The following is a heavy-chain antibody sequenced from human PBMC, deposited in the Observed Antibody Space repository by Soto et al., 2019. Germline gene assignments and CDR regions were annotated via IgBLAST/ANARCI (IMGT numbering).Heavy chain of an antibody. D-gene: IGHD3-3*01. CDR2: IIPMFGTA. J-gene: IGHJ6*02. CDR1: GGTFSTDS. CDR3: ARALDGEYGMDV. Sequence: QVQLVQSGAEVKKPGSSVKVSCKASGGTFSTDSISWVRQAPGQGLEWMGGIIPMFGTANNAQKFQGRVTISADESTSTDYMELSSLRAEGTAVYFCARALDGEYGMDVWGQATTVTVAS. V-gene: IGHV1-69*12.